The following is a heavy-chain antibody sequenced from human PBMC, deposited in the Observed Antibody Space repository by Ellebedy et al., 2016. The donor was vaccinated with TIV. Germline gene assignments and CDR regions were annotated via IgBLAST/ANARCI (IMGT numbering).Heavy chain of an antibody. J-gene: IGHJ4*02. V-gene: IGHV3-66*01. CDR1: GFTVSSNY. CDR3: ARGRYGGYVDY. CDR2: IYSGGNT. Sequence: PGGSLRLSCAAAGFTVSSNYMSWVRKAPGKGLEWVSVIYSGGNTYYADSVKGRFTISRDNSKNTVYLQMNSLRAEDTAVYYCARGRYGGYVDYWGQGTLVTVSS. D-gene: IGHD1-26*01.